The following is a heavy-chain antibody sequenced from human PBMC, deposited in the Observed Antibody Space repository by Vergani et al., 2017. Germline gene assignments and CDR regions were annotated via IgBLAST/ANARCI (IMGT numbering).Heavy chain of an antibody. CDR3: ARSIVSRNPPDCFDS. Sequence: QVQLQESGPGLVRPSETLSLTCTVSGGSLSGYYWNWIRQTPGEGLEWIGYVEVRGYFNYNPSLKTRVSMSSDTSNNQFSLMLSSVTVAATAVYYCARSIVSRNPPDCFDSWGQRALVTVSS. D-gene: IGHD1-14*01. CDR1: GGSLSGYY. CDR2: VEVRGYF. V-gene: IGHV4-59*01. J-gene: IGHJ4*02.